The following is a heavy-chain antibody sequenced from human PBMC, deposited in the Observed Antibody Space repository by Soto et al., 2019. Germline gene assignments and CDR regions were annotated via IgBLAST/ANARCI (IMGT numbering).Heavy chain of an antibody. CDR2: ISGSGGST. J-gene: IGHJ3*02. V-gene: IGHV3-23*01. CDR3: AKDYGIVTDIVVVVAVNAFDI. Sequence: GGSRRLSCAASGFTFSSYAMSWVRQAPGKGLEWVSAISGSGGSTYYADSVKGRFTISRDNSKNTLYLQMNSLRAEDTAVYYCAKDYGIVTDIVVVVAVNAFDIWGQGTMVTVSS. D-gene: IGHD2-15*01. CDR1: GFTFSSYA.